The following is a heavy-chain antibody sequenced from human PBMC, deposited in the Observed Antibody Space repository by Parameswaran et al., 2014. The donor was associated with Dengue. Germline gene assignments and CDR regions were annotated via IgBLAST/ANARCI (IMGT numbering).Heavy chain of an antibody. D-gene: IGHD4-17*01. J-gene: IGHJ4*02. Sequence: KWIRQPPGKGLEWVSSISSSSSYIYYADSVKGRFTISRDNAKNSLYLQMNSLRAEDTAVHYCARAGDYFSLFFDYWGQGTLVTVSS. CDR2: ISSSSSYI. CDR3: ARAGDYFSLFFDY. V-gene: IGHV3-21*01.